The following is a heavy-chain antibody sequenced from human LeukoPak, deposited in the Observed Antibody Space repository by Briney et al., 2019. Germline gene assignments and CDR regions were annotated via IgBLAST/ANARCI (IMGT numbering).Heavy chain of an antibody. CDR1: GYTFTGYY. V-gene: IGHV1-2*02. J-gene: IGHJ4*02. D-gene: IGHD2-2*01. Sequence: ASVKVSCKASGYTFTGYYMHWLRQAPGQGLEWMGWINPNSGGTNYAQKFQGRVTMTRDTSISTAYMELSRLRSDDTAVYYCARTPIVVVPAASQLYYWGQGTLVTVSS. CDR3: ARTPIVVVPAASQLYY. CDR2: INPNSGGT.